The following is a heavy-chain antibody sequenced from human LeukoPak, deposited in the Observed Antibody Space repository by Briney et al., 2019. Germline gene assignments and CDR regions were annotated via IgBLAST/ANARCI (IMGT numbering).Heavy chain of an antibody. CDR3: ARDAKYYDFWSGYYLFLGLPDNYYMDV. CDR1: GYTFTDYY. V-gene: IGHV1-2*02. D-gene: IGHD3-3*01. J-gene: IGHJ6*03. CDR2: INPNSGGT. Sequence: ASVTVSFMDSGYTFTDYYMHWVRQAPGQGLEWMGLINPNSGGTNYSQKFQGRVTMTRDTSISTAYMELSRLRSDDTAVYYCARDAKYYDFWSGYYLFLGLPDNYYMDVWGKGTTVTVSS.